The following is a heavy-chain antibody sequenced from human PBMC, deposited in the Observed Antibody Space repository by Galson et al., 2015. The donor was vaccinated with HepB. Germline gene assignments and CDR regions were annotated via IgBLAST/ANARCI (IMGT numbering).Heavy chain of an antibody. Sequence: SVKVSCKASGFTLTNYYMHWVRQAPGQGLAWVGAFNPSDGLTNSAQNLRGRVTLTTDTSTNTIYMELTSLKSDDTALYYCVRESGVTANPEKAFDIWGQGTMVTVSS. CDR3: VRESGVTANPEKAFDI. D-gene: IGHD2-8*01. CDR2: FNPSDGLT. J-gene: IGHJ3*02. V-gene: IGHV1-46*04. CDR1: GFTLTNYY.